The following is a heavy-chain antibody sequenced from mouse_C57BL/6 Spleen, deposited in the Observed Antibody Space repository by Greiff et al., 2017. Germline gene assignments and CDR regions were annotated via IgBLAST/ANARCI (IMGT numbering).Heavy chain of an antibody. J-gene: IGHJ2*01. Sequence: EVQLQQSGPELVKPGASVKISCKASGYTFTDYYMNWVKQSHGKSLEWIGDINPNNGGTSYNQKFKGKATLTVDKSSSTAYMELRSLTSEDSAVYYCARAGSSYHYWGEGTTLTVSS. D-gene: IGHD1-1*01. CDR3: ARAGSSYHY. V-gene: IGHV1-26*01. CDR1: GYTFTDYY. CDR2: INPNNGGT.